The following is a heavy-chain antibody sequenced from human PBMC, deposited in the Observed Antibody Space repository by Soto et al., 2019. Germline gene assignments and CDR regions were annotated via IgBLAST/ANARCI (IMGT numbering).Heavy chain of an antibody. J-gene: IGHJ4*02. CDR2: ISYDGSNK. CDR1: GFSFRNYA. Sequence: GGSLRLSCAASGFSFRNYAMHWVRQAPGKGLEWVALISYDGSNKYYADSVKGRFAISRDNAKNTLYVQMNSLRGEDTVVYYCATPVDYENSSSFDYWGQGTPVTVSS. V-gene: IGHV3-30*01. CDR3: ATPVDYENSSSFDY. D-gene: IGHD6-13*01.